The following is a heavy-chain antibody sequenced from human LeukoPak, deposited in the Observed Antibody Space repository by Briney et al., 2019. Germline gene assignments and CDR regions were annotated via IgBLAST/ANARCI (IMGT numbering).Heavy chain of an antibody. V-gene: IGHV7-4-1*02. CDR1: GYTFTSYA. J-gene: IGHJ6*02. CDR2: INTNTGNP. CDR3: ARENGRGVIRYYGMGV. Sequence: ASVKVSCKASGYTFTSYAMNWVRQAPGQGLEWMGWINTNTGNPTYAQGFTGRFVFSLDTSVSTAYLQISSLKAEDTAVYYCARENGRGVIRYYGMGVWGQGTTVTVSS. D-gene: IGHD3-10*01.